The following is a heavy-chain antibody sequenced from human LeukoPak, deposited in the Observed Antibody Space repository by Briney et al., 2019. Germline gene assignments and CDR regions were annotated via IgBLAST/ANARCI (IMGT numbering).Heavy chain of an antibody. D-gene: IGHD6-6*01. Sequence: GGSLRLSCAASGFTFSSYGMHWVRQAPGKGLEWVAFTRYDGSNKYYADSVKGRFTISRDNSKNTLYLQMNSLRAEDTAVYYCAKGEYSSPVGCFDYWGQGTLVTVSS. CDR1: GFTFSSYG. CDR2: TRYDGSNK. V-gene: IGHV3-30*02. J-gene: IGHJ4*02. CDR3: AKGEYSSPVGCFDY.